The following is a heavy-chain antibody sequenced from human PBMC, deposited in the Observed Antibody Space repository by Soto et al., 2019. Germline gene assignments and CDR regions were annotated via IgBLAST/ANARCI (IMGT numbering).Heavy chain of an antibody. CDR3: ARSQDSSGYWNNCFDP. Sequence: QVQLVQSGAEVKKPGSSVKVSCKASGGTFSTYTITWVRQAPGQGLEWMGGIIPIFGTANYPQKFQGRVTITADESTSTAYMEMSNLRSEDTAVYYCARSQDSSGYWNNCFDPWGQGTLVTVSS. V-gene: IGHV1-69*01. J-gene: IGHJ5*02. CDR1: GGTFSTYT. D-gene: IGHD3-22*01. CDR2: IIPIFGTA.